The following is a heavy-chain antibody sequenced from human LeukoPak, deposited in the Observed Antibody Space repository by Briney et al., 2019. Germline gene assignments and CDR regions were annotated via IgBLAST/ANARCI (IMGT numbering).Heavy chain of an antibody. V-gene: IGHV4-39*01. J-gene: IGHJ5*02. CDR2: IYYSGNT. CDR3: ARHAYYDFVTGLFDP. D-gene: IGHD3-3*01. CDR1: GGSISSSNYY. Sequence: SETLSLTCTVSGGSISSSNYYWGWLRQPPGRGLEWIGSIYYSGNTYYNPSQKRRVTISVNTSKNHFSLNLNSVTAADTAMYYCARHAYYDFVTGLFDPWGQGTLVTVSS.